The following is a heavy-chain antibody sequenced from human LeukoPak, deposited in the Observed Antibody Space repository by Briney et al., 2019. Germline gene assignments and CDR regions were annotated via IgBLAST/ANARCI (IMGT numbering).Heavy chain of an antibody. Sequence: SETLSLTCTVSGGSIRSTLYYWGWIRQPPGKGLEWIGSVYYSGRTFSNSSLKSRVTFSVDTSKNQFSMRLSSMTAADTAVYYCARSFYGYFDYWGQGSLVTVSS. J-gene: IGHJ4*02. CDR2: VYYSGRT. CDR1: GGSIRSTLYY. CDR3: ARSFYGYFDY. V-gene: IGHV4-39*07. D-gene: IGHD3-16*01.